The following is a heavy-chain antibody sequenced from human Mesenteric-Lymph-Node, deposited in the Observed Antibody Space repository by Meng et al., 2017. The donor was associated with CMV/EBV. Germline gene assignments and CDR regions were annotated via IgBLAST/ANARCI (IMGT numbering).Heavy chain of an antibody. Sequence: LTNYWISGVRQRHGKGLERMVRIDPRNSYTKYSRSFQGHVTSSADKSSSTAYLQWSSLKASDTAMYYCARRANTAMVTTYYYYAMDVWGQGTTVTVSS. CDR3: ARRANTAMVTTYYYYAMDV. CDR2: IDPRNSYT. J-gene: IGHJ6*02. V-gene: IGHV5-10-1*01. D-gene: IGHD5-18*01. CDR1: LTNYW.